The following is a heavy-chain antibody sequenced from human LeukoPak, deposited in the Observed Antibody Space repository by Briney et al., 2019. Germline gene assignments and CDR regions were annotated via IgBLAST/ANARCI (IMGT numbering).Heavy chain of an antibody. J-gene: IGHJ5*02. CDR3: ARVGHSGYNWFDP. V-gene: IGHV4-30-2*01. CDR2: IYHSGST. CDR1: GGSINSGDYS. D-gene: IGHD5-12*01. Sequence: ASETLSLTCAVSGGSINSGDYSWSWIRQPPGKGLEWIGYIYHSGSTNYNPSLKSRVTMSVDTSKNQFSLRLSSVTAADTAVYYCARVGHSGYNWFDPWGQGTLVTVSS.